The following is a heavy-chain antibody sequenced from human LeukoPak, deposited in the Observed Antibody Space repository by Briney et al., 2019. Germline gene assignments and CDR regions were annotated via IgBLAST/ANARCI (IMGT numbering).Heavy chain of an antibody. CDR3: ARGSSSCFDY. V-gene: IGHV6-1*01. CDR2: TYYRSKWYN. Sequence: SQTLSLTCAISGDSVSSNSAAWNWIRQSPSRGLEWLGRTYYRSKWYNDYAVSLKSRITVNPDTSKNQFSLKLSSVTAADTAVYYCARGSSSCFDYWGQGTLVTVSS. CDR1: GDSVSSNSAA. D-gene: IGHD6-6*01. J-gene: IGHJ4*02.